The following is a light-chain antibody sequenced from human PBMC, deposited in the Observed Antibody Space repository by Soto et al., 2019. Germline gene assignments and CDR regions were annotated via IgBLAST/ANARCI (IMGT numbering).Light chain of an antibody. CDR2: DVT. CDR3: MCYAGGNNWV. J-gene: IGLJ3*02. CDR1: SSDVGTHGY. Sequence: QSALTQPPSASGSPGQSVTISCTGISSDVGTHGYVSWYQQHAGKAPKLMIYDVTKRPSGVPDRFSGSKSANTASLTVSGLQSEDEADYYCMCYAGGNNWVFGGGTKLTVL. V-gene: IGLV2-8*01.